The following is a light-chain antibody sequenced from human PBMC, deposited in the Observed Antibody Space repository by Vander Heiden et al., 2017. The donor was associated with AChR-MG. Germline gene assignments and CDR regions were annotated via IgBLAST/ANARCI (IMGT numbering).Light chain of an antibody. CDR2: KVS. CDR3: RQTKHWPFT. J-gene: IGKJ3*01. CDR1: QSLVYSDGNTY. Sequence: DVVMTQSPLSLPVTLGQPASISCRSSQSLVYSDGNTYLNWFQQRPGQSPRRLIYKVSNRDSGVPDRFSGSGSGTDFTLRISRVEPEDVGVYYCRQTKHWPFTFGHGTKVDVK. V-gene: IGKV2-30*01.